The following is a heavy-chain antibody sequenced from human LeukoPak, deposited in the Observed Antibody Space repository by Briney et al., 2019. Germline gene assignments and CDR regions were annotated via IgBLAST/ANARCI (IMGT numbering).Heavy chain of an antibody. D-gene: IGHD6-19*01. CDR1: GYTFTSYG. Sequence: ASVKGSCKASGYTFTSYGISWGRQAPGQGLEWMGWISAYNGNTNYAQKLQGRGTMTTDTSTSTAYMELRSLRSDDTAVYYCARLSDSSGLGYCDYWGRGTVVSVSS. J-gene: IGHJ4*02. V-gene: IGHV1-18*04. CDR3: ARLSDSSGLGYCDY. CDR2: ISAYNGNT.